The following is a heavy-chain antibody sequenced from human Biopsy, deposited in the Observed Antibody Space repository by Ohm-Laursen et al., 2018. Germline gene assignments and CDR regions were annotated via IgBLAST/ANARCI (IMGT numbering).Heavy chain of an antibody. CDR3: VRGVDYYDPYHYYALDV. CDR1: GESFNGYY. V-gene: IGHV4-34*01. D-gene: IGHD3-22*01. CDR2: INHSGRT. J-gene: IGHJ6*02. Sequence: GTLSLTCAVYGESFNGYYWSWIRQTPGKGLEWIGEINHSGRTNYNPSLKSRVTISVDTSKNQFTLKVRSVTAADTAVYYCVRGVDYYDPYHYYALDVWGQGTTVTVSS.